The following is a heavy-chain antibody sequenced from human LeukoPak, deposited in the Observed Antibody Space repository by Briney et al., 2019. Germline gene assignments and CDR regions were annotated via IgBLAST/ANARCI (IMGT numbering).Heavy chain of an antibody. Sequence: KSSETLSLTCTVSGGAISSSSYYWGWIRQPPGKGLEWIGYSHYSGSTNYNPSLKSRVTISVDTSKNQFSLKLSSVTAADTAVYFCARVPIDPRRCDYWGQGTLVTVSS. CDR2: SHYSGST. V-gene: IGHV4-61*05. D-gene: IGHD2-2*01. J-gene: IGHJ4*02. CDR3: ARVPIDPRRCDY. CDR1: GGAISSSSYY.